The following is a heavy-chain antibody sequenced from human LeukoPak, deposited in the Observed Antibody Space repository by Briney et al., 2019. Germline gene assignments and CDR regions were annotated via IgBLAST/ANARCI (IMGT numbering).Heavy chain of an antibody. J-gene: IGHJ6*02. CDR3: ARDQPARPPIIYHYDGMDV. D-gene: IGHD6-6*01. Sequence: GGSLRLSCAASGFTFSTYAMHWDRQAPGKGLEYVSVISSSGGRTYYANSVKDRFTISRDISTNTLYLQMGSLRAEDTAVYYCARDQPARPPIIYHYDGMDVWGQGSTVTVSS. V-gene: IGHV3-64*01. CDR2: ISSSGGRT. CDR1: GFTFSTYA.